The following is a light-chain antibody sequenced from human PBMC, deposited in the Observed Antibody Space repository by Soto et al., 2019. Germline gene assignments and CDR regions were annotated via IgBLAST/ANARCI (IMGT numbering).Light chain of an antibody. CDR3: QYYDKLAKAIT. CDR1: QLVSSNF. J-gene: IGKJ5*01. Sequence: EILLTQSPGPLSFSPGERATLSCRASQLVSSNFLAWYQQKPGQAPGLLTYGASKRATGTPDRFIGSGSGTDFTLTISRLEPEDLAVYYCQYYDKLAKAITFGQGTRLEIK. CDR2: GAS. V-gene: IGKV3-20*01.